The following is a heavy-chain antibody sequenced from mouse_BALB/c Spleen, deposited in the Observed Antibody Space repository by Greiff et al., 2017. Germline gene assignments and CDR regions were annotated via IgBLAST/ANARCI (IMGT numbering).Heavy chain of an antibody. Sequence: QVHVKQSGAELAKPGASVKMSCKASGYTFTSYWMHWVKQRPGQGLEWIGYINPSTGYTEYNQKFKDKATLTADKSSSTAYMQLSSLTSEDSAVYYCARPGYLYYLDYWGQGTTLTVSS. CDR2: INPSTGYT. D-gene: IGHD1-2*01. J-gene: IGHJ2*01. CDR1: GYTFTSYW. V-gene: IGHV1-7*01. CDR3: ARPGYLYYLDY.